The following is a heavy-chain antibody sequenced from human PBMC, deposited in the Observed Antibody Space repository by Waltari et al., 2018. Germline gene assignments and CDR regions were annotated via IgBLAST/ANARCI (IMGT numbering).Heavy chain of an antibody. CDR2: INPNSGDT. Sequence: VQLVQSGAEVKKSGASVKVSCKPSGYTFTDFFIHWVRQAPGQGLEWMGRINPNSGDTSYAQRFQGRVTMTGDTSITTAYMELTGLRSDDTAIYYCARSGGGTTTFGVAEWGQGSLVTVSS. V-gene: IGHV1-2*06. J-gene: IGHJ4*02. CDR1: GYTFTDFF. CDR3: ARSGGGTTTFGVAE. D-gene: IGHD3-3*01.